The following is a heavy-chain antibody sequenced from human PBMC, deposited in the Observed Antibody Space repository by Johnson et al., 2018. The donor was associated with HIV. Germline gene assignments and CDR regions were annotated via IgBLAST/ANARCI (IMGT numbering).Heavy chain of an antibody. Sequence: VQLVESGGGVVQPGRSLRLSCAASGFTVSSNYMSWVRQAPGKGLEWVSVIYSGGSTYYADSVKGRFTISRDNSKNTLYLQMNSLRAEDTAVYYCARGDYYDSSGPWVDAFEIWGQGTMVTVSS. CDR2: IYSGGST. D-gene: IGHD3-22*01. CDR1: GFTVSSNY. CDR3: ARGDYYDSSGPWVDAFEI. J-gene: IGHJ3*02. V-gene: IGHV3-66*01.